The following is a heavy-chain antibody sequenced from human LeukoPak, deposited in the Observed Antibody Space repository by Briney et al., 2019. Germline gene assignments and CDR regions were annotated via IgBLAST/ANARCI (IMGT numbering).Heavy chain of an antibody. J-gene: IGHJ5*02. D-gene: IGHD6-13*01. V-gene: IGHV4-39*01. Sequence: SETLSLTCTVSGGSISSSSYYWGWIRRPPGKGLEWIGSIYYSGSTYYNPSLKSRVTISVDTSKNQFSLKLSSVTAADTAVYYCARQQSTGYSSSWYLGLHWFDPWGQGTLVTVPS. CDR1: GGSISSSSYY. CDR2: IYYSGST. CDR3: ARQQSTGYSSSWYLGLHWFDP.